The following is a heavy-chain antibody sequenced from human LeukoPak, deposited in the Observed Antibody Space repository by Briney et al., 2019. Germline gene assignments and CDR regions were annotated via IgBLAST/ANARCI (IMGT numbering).Heavy chain of an antibody. CDR1: GGSISSGGYY. Sequence: PSETLSLTCTVSGGSISSGGYYWSWIRQPPGKGLEWIGYIYHSGSTYYNPSLKSRVTISVDRSKNQFSLKLSSVTAADTAVYYCASVHGSSQENAFDIWGQGTMVTVSS. D-gene: IGHD2-2*03. J-gene: IGHJ3*02. V-gene: IGHV4-30-2*01. CDR3: ASVHGSSQENAFDI. CDR2: IYHSGST.